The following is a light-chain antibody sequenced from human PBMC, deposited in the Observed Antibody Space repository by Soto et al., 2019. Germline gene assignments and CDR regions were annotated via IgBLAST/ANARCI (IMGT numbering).Light chain of an antibody. CDR1: SSNIGSNA. CDR2: RNS. V-gene: IGLV1-47*01. CDR3: AAWDDSVTGRV. J-gene: IGLJ3*02. Sequence: QSVLTQPPSASGTPGQRDTISCSGSSSNIGSNAVYWYQQLPGTAPKLLIYRNSQRPSGVPDRFSDSKSGTSASLAISGLRTGDEADYYCAAWDDSVTGRVFGKQTKVPVL.